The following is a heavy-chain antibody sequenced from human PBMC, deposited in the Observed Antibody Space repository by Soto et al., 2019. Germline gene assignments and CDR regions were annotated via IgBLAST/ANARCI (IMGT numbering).Heavy chain of an antibody. CDR3: VHSSGYYSFDY. J-gene: IGHJ4*02. CDR2: INPNSGGT. D-gene: IGHD3-22*01. Sequence: ASVKVSCKASGYTFTSYYMHWVRQAPGQELGWMGRINPNSGGTNYAQKFQGRVTMTRDTSISTAYTELSSLRSEDTAVYYCVHSSGYYSFDYWGQGTLVTVSS. V-gene: IGHV1-2*06. CDR1: GYTFTSYY.